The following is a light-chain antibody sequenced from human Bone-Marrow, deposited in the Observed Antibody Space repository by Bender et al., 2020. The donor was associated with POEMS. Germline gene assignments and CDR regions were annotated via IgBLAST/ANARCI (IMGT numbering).Light chain of an antibody. V-gene: IGLV4-69*01. CDR3: QTWDTDVWV. CDR1: SGHSNYA. J-gene: IGLJ3*02. CDR2: VNNDGSH. Sequence: QLVLTQSPSASASLGASVKLTCTLSSGHSNYAIAWHQQQPARGPRYLMKVNNDGSHTKGDGIPDRLSGSSSGAERYLTISSLQSEDEADYYCQTWDTDVWVFGGGTKLTV.